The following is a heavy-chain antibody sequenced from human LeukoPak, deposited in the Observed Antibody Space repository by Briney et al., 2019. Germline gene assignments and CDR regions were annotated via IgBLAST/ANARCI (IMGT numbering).Heavy chain of an antibody. J-gene: IGHJ4*02. Sequence: GGSLRLSCAASGFTFSSYSMKWVRQAPGKGLEWVSYISSSSSTIYYADSVKGRFTISRDNAKNSLYLQMNSLRAEDTAVYYCARGGGIAAIYYFDYWGQGTLVTVSS. CDR1: GFTFSSYS. D-gene: IGHD6-25*01. V-gene: IGHV3-48*01. CDR2: ISSSSSTI. CDR3: ARGGGIAAIYYFDY.